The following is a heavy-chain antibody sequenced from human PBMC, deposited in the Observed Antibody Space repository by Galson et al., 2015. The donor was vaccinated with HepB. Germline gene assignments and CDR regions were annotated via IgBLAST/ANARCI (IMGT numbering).Heavy chain of an antibody. V-gene: IGHV1-24*01. J-gene: IGHJ4*02. D-gene: IGHD1-26*01. CDR1: GYTLTELS. Sequence: SVKVSCKVSGYTLTELSMHWVRQAPGKGPEWMGGFDPEDGETIYAQKFQGRVTMTEDTSTDTAYMELSSLRSEDTAVYYCATEGGSPLRFDSWGQGTLVTVSS. CDR3: ATEGGSPLRFDS. CDR2: FDPEDGET.